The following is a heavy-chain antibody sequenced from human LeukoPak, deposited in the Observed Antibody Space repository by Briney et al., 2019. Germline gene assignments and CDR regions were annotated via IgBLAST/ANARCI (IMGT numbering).Heavy chain of an antibody. J-gene: IGHJ4*02. CDR1: GFTFDDHG. D-gene: IGHD5-12*01. V-gene: IGHV3-20*01. Sequence: PGGSLRLSCATSGFTFDDHGLSWVRQAPGKGLEWVSGINWSSGSTRYAASVKGRFTISRDNAKKSLYLEMSSLRAEDTAFYHCVRHFNSVATMQIDYWGQGTLVSVSS. CDR3: VRHFNSVATMQIDY. CDR2: INWSSGST.